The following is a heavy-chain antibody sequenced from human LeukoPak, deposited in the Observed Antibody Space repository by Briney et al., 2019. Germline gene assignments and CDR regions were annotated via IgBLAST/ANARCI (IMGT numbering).Heavy chain of an antibody. CDR3: ARGVGRFGVLHNWFDP. D-gene: IGHD3-10*01. V-gene: IGHV4-59*10. Sequence: SETLSLTCAVYGGSFSGYYWSWIRQPAGKGLEWIGRIYTSGSTNYNPSLKSRVTMSVDTSKNQFSLKLSSVTAADTAVYYCARGVGRFGVLHNWFDPWGQGTLVTVSS. CDR2: IYTSGST. J-gene: IGHJ5*02. CDR1: GGSFSGYY.